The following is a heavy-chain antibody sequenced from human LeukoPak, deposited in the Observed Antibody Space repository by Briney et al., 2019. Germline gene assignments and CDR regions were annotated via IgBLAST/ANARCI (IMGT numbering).Heavy chain of an antibody. CDR3: ARGRGVVATITGGVQVYFDY. CDR2: INHSGST. CDR1: GGSFSGYY. V-gene: IGHV4-34*01. J-gene: IGHJ4*02. Sequence: SEILSLTCAVYGGSFSGYYWSWIRQPPGKGLEWIGEINHSGSTNYNPSLKSRVTISVDTSKNQFSLKLSSVTAADTAVYYCARGRGVVATITGGVQVYFDYWGQGTLVTVSS. D-gene: IGHD5-12*01.